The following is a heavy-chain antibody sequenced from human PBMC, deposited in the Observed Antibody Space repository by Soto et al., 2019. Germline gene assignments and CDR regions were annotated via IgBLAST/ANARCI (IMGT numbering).Heavy chain of an antibody. Sequence: QVQLVQSGAEVKKPGASVKISCKASGYTVTNYYMHWVRQAPGQGLEWMGIINPIGDDTTYAQKLQGRVTMTRDTSTSTVYMELSSLKSEDTAVYYCASPMTIVTRLGYWGQGTLVTDSS. V-gene: IGHV1-46*04. D-gene: IGHD4-4*01. J-gene: IGHJ4*02. CDR2: INPIGDDT. CDR3: ASPMTIVTRLGY. CDR1: GYTVTNYY.